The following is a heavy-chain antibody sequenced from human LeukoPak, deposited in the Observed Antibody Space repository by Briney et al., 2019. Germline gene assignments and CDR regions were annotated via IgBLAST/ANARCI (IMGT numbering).Heavy chain of an antibody. CDR3: ARDQWQWLGHFDY. D-gene: IGHD6-19*01. CDR2: IKQDGSEK. V-gene: IGHV3-7*04. CDR1: GFSFSNYW. Sequence: GGSLRLSCAAAGFSFSNYWMSWVRQAPGKGLEWVANIKQDGSEKYYVDSVKGRFTISRDNAKNSLFLQMNSLRAEDTAVYYCARDQWQWLGHFDYWGQGTLVTVSS. J-gene: IGHJ4*02.